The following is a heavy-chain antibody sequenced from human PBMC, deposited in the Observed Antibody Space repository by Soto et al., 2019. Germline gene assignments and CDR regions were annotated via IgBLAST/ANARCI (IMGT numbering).Heavy chain of an antibody. J-gene: IGHJ4*02. CDR2: IITVVDIA. CDR3: ASEVTYTGFDSLFDN. Sequence: VQLVQSGAEVKKPGSSVKVSCKTSGGTFNNYTINWVRQAPGQGLEWMGRIITVVDIANSALKFRDRVSIHTDKATSTAYMELSSLRSEDTAMYYCASEVTYTGFDSLFDNWGQGTLVTVSS. D-gene: IGHD5-12*01. CDR1: GGTFNNYT. V-gene: IGHV1-69*02.